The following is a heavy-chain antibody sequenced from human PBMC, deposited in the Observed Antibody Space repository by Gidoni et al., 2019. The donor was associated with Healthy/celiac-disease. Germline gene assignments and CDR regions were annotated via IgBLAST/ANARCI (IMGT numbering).Heavy chain of an antibody. V-gene: IGHV2-5*02. CDR1: GFSLSTREVG. J-gene: IGHJ4*02. Sequence: QITLKESGPTMVKPTQTLTLTCTFSGFSLSTREVGVGWIRQPPGKALEWPALLYWDDDKRYSPSLKSRLTITKDTSKNQVVLTMTNMDPVDTATYYCAHRPLPRIVATTWNRECYFDYWGQGTLVTVSS. CDR2: LYWDDDK. D-gene: IGHD5-12*01. CDR3: AHRPLPRIVATTWNRECYFDY.